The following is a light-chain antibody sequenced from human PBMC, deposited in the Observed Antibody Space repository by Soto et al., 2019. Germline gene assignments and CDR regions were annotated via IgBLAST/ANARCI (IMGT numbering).Light chain of an antibody. CDR3: SSHTTYSTRI. Sequence: QSALTQPASVSGSPGQSIAISCTGTSSDIGSYNYVSWYQQHPGKAPKLIIHEVSTRPSGISDHFSGSKSGNTASLTISGLQADDEADYYCSSHTTYSTRIFGTGTKVTVL. V-gene: IGLV2-14*01. CDR2: EVS. CDR1: SSDIGSYNY. J-gene: IGLJ1*01.